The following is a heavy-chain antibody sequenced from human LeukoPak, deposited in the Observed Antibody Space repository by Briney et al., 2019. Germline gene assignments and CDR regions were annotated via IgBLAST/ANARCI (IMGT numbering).Heavy chain of an antibody. CDR1: GGSFSGYH. D-gene: IGHD3-16*02. CDR2: INHSGST. J-gene: IGHJ4*02. V-gene: IGHV4-34*01. CDR3: ARELYDYVWGSYRRPYYFDY. Sequence: PSETLSLTCAVYGGSFSGYHWSWIRQPPGKGLEWIGEINHSGSTNYNPSLKSRVTISVDTSKNQFSLKLSSVTAADTAVYYCARELYDYVWGSYRRPYYFDYWGQGTLVTVSS.